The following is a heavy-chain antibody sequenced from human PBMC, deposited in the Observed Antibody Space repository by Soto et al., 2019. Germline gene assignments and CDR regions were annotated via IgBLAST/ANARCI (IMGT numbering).Heavy chain of an antibody. D-gene: IGHD5-18*01. CDR3: LSYGLGYYYYMDV. J-gene: IGHJ6*03. Sequence: GGSLRLSCAASGFTFSNAWMSWVRQAPGKGLEWVGRIKSKTDGGTTDYAAPVKGRFTISRDDSKNTLYLQMNSLKTEDTAVYYCLSYGLGYYYYMDVWGKGTTVTVSS. CDR2: IKSKTDGGTT. V-gene: IGHV3-15*01. CDR1: GFTFSNAW.